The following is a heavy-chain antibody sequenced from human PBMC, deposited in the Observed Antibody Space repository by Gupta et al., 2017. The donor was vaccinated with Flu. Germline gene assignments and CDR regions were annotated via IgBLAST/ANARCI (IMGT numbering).Heavy chain of an antibody. CDR3: AKRICETLSVGVGDVCLEDV. Sequence: LLESGGGLVQPGGSLKLYCAPYGFGFQIYGMAWVRQAAGQGLGWLSSLSNYVGLTHYADLVRAPGTISRDNSENMLYLQMRELRVEDKGGYYCAKRICETLSVGVGDVCLEDVWCQGTLVSVSS. CDR2: LSNYVGLT. V-gene: IGHV3-23*01. D-gene: IGHD2-21*01. CDR1: GFGFQIYG. J-gene: IGHJ4*02.